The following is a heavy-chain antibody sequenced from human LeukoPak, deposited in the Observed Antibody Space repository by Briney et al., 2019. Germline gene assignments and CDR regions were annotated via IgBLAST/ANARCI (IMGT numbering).Heavy chain of an antibody. V-gene: IGHV1-8*01. CDR1: GYTFTSYD. J-gene: IGHJ5*02. Sequence: GASVKVSCKASGYTFTSYDINWVRQATGQGLEWMGWMNPNSGNTGFAQRFQGRITMTSNTSISTAYMELSSLRSEDTAVYYCAVGSGYYVGYWFDPWGQGTLVTVSS. D-gene: IGHD3-3*01. CDR2: MNPNSGNT. CDR3: AVGSGYYVGYWFDP.